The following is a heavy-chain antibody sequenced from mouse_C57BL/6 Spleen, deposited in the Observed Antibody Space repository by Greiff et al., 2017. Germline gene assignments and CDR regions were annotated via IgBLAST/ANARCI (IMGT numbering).Heavy chain of an antibody. Sequence: EVKLMESGPGLVKPSQTVFLTCTVTGISITTGNYRWSWIRQFPGNKLEWIGYIYYSGTITYNPSLTSRTTITRDTPKNQFFLEMNSLTAEDTATYYCARVDGPAWFAYWGQGTLVTVSA. CDR2: IYYSGTI. J-gene: IGHJ3*01. V-gene: IGHV3-5*01. D-gene: IGHD2-3*01. CDR3: ARVDGPAWFAY. CDR1: GISITTGNYR.